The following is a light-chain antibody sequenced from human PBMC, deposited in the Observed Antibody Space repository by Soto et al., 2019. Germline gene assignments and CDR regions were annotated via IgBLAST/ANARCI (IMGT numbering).Light chain of an antibody. CDR1: QGISSY. CDR2: AAS. V-gene: IGKV1-9*01. Sequence: DIQLTQSPSFLSASLGDRVTITCRASQGISSYLAWYQQKPGKAPKLLIYAASTLQSGVPSRFSGSGSGTEFTLTISSLQPEDFATYYCQQLNSYPVTFGQGTKVEI. J-gene: IGKJ1*01. CDR3: QQLNSYPVT.